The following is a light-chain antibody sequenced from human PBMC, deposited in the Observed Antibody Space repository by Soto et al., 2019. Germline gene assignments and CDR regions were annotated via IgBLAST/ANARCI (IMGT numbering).Light chain of an antibody. CDR3: SSYTSSSSPV. CDR1: SSDVGGYNY. Sequence: QPASVSGSPGQSITISCTGTSSDVGGYNYVSWYQQHPGKAPKLMIYDVSNRPSGVSNRFSGSKSGNTASLTISGLQAEDEADYYCSSYTSSSSPVFGGGTKLTVL. J-gene: IGLJ2*01. V-gene: IGLV2-14*01. CDR2: DVS.